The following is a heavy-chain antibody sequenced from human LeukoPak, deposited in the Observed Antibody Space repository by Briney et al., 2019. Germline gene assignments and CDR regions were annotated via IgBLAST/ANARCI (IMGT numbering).Heavy chain of an antibody. V-gene: IGHV3-23*01. CDR2: ISDSGGTT. J-gene: IGHJ4*02. CDR1: GFTFSSYA. D-gene: IGHD6-19*01. CDR3: AKDLAGPSYYFDY. Sequence: GGSLRLSCAASGFTFSSYAMNWVRQAPGKGLEWVSGISDSGGTTYYADSVKGRFTVSRDNSKNTLYLQINSLRADDTAVYYCAKDLAGPSYYFDYWGQGTLVAVSS.